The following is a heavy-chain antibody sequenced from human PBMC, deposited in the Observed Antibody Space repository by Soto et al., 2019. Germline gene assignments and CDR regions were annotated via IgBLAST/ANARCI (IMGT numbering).Heavy chain of an antibody. D-gene: IGHD3-22*01. CDR2: IYYSGST. CDR1: GGSITSSSYY. V-gene: IGHV4-39*01. CDR3: ARHQYHSSGPSAY. J-gene: IGHJ4*02. Sequence: PSETLYLTCTVSGGSITSSSYYWGLIRQPPGKGLEWIGSIYYSGSTYYNPSLKSRVTISVDTSKNQFSLKLSSVTAADTAVYYSARHQYHSSGPSAYWGQGTLVTVSS.